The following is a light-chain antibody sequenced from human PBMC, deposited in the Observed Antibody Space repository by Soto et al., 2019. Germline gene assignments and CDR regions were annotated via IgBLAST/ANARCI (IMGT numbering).Light chain of an antibody. J-gene: IGKJ4*01. V-gene: IGKV1-33*01. CDR1: QDISNY. CDR2: DAS. CDR3: QQYDNLPLT. Sequence: DIQMTQSPSSLSASVGDRVTITCQASQDISNYLNWYQQKPGKAPKLLIYDASNLETGVPSRFSGSGSATDFTFTISSLQPEDIATYYGQQYDNLPLTFGGGTKVEIK.